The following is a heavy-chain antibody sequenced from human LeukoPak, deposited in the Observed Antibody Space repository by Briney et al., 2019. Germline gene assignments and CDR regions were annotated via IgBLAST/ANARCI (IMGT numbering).Heavy chain of an antibody. V-gene: IGHV3-23*01. CDR2: ISGSGGST. J-gene: IGHJ4*02. CDR1: GFTFSSYA. CDR3: ATAPYGDYSFDY. Sequence: GGSLRLSCAASGFTFSSYAMSWVRQAPGKGLEWVSAISGSGGSTYYADSVKGRFTISRDNPKNTLYLQMNSLRAEDTAVYYCATAPYGDYSFDYWGQGTLVTVSS. D-gene: IGHD4-17*01.